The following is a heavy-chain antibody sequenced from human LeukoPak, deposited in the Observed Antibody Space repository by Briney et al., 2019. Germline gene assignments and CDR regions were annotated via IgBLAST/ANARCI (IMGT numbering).Heavy chain of an antibody. V-gene: IGHV4-31*03. J-gene: IGHJ5*02. CDR3: ARVFGSSGSHSGLTDFAP. D-gene: IGHD3-10*01. CDR1: GGSISSGGYY. CDR2: IYYSGST. Sequence: PSETLSLTCTVSGGSISSGGYYWSWIRQHPGKGLEWIGYIYYSGSTYYNPSLKSRVTISVNTSKNQFSLKLSSVTAADTAVYYCARVFGSSGSHSGLTDFAPWGKGTLVTVSS.